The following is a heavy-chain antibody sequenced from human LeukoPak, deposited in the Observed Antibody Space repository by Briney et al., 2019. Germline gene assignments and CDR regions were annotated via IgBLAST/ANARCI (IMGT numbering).Heavy chain of an antibody. CDR2: ISGSGGST. V-gene: IGHV3-23*01. CDR1: GFTFSSYA. D-gene: IGHD1-1*01. Sequence: TGGSLRLSCAASGFTFSSYAMSWVRQAPGKGLGWVSAISGSGGSTYYADSVKGRFTISRDNSKNTLYLQMNSLRAEDTAVYYCAKGGDDVYWYFDLWGRGTLVTVSS. CDR3: AKGGDDVYWYFDL. J-gene: IGHJ2*01.